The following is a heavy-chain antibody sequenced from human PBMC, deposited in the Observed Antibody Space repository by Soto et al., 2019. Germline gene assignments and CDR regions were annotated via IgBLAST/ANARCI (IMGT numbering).Heavy chain of an antibody. Sequence: QVQAVQSGAEVKKPGSSVKVSCKASGGTFRSYVISWVQQAPGQGLEWMGRIIPIFGTADYAQKFQGRVTITADESTSTAYMELSSLRSEDTAVYYCPSESGRTRGMDVWGQGTTITVSS. CDR2: IIPIFGTA. V-gene: IGHV1-69*18. J-gene: IGHJ6*02. D-gene: IGHD2-8*01. CDR3: PSESGRTRGMDV. CDR1: GGTFRSYV.